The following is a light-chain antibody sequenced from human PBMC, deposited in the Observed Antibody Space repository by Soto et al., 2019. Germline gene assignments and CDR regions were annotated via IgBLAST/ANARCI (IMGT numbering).Light chain of an antibody. V-gene: IGKV2-28*01. CDR2: MAS. Sequence: DIVMTQSPLSLPVTPGEPASISCTSGQSLLHSDGYNYLDWNLQKQGQSPQLLFYMASNRASGGPDRFSGSRSGTDFTLKISRVEAEDVGVYYCMHALHTLTFGQGTRLEIK. CDR3: MHALHTLT. CDR1: QSLLHSDGYNY. J-gene: IGKJ5*01.